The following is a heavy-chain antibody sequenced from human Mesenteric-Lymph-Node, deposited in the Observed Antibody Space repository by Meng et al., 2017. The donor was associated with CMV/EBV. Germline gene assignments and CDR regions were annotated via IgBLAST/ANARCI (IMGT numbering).Heavy chain of an antibody. D-gene: IGHD4-11*01. CDR2: INPNGGAS. CDR1: GYTFTSYH. V-gene: IGHV1-2*02. Sequence: ASVKVSCKASGYTFTSYHMHWVRQAPGQGLEWLGWINPNGGASNSAQKFQGRVTLSRDTSINTVYMEMDSLTFDDTAVYSCARAPMTTVTMGDFWGQGTLVTVSS. CDR3: ARAPMTTVTMGDF. J-gene: IGHJ4*02.